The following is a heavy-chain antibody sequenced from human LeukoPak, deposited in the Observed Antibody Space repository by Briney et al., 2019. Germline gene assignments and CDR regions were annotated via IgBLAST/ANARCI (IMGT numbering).Heavy chain of an antibody. V-gene: IGHV3-48*03. CDR1: GFTFSSYE. J-gene: IGHJ4*02. CDR3: ARGALGLRLGELSLYFDY. Sequence: GGSLRLSCAASGFTFSSYEMNWVRQAPGKGLEWVSYISSSGSTIYYADSVKGRFTFSRDNAKNSLYLQMNSLRAEDTAVYYCARGALGLRLGELSLYFDYWGQGTLVTVSS. CDR2: ISSSGSTI. D-gene: IGHD3-16*02.